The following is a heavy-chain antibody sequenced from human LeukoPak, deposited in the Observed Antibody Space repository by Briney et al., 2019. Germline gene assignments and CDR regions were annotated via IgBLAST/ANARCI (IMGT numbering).Heavy chain of an antibody. CDR3: ATDLDDILFYY. Sequence: SETLSLTCTVSGGSISSYYWSWIRLPPGKGLEWIGYIYYSGSTNYNPSLKSRVTISVDTSKNQFSLKLSSVTAADTAVYYCATDLDDILFYYWGQGTLVTVSS. J-gene: IGHJ4*02. V-gene: IGHV4-59*01. D-gene: IGHD3-9*01. CDR2: IYYSGST. CDR1: GGSISSYY.